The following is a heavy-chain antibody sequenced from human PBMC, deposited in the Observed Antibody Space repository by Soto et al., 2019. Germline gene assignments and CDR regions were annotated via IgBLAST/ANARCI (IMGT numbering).Heavy chain of an antibody. CDR3: TADIPNISANYGMDV. V-gene: IGHV3-15*07. D-gene: IGHD6-25*01. Sequence: GGSLRLSCAASGFIFSNTWINWVRQAPGKGLEWVGRIKTKIEGGTTNYAAPVKGRFTVSGDDSKNTVYLHMNSLRTEDTSVYYCTADIPNISANYGMDVWGQGTTVTVSS. J-gene: IGHJ6*02. CDR1: GFIFSNTW. CDR2: IKTKIEGGTT.